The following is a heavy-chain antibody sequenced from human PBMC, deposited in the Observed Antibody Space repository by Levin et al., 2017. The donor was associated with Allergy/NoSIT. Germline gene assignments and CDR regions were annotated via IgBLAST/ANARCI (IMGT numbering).Heavy chain of an antibody. CDR1: GFTISEYA. Sequence: GESLKISCAVSGFTISEYAMAWVRQAPGKGLEWVSVITGGGFNTYYGDSVKGRFTVSRDDSKDTLYLELNSLGGEDTAVDYCAKKQGGTSGFSFDVWGQGTMVTVSS. CDR2: ITGGGFNT. V-gene: IGHV3-23*01. CDR3: AKKQGGTSGFSFDV. D-gene: IGHD1-1*01. J-gene: IGHJ3*01.